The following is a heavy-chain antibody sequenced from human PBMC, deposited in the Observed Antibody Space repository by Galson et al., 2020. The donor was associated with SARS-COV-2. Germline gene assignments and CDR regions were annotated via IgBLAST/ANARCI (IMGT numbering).Heavy chain of an antibody. CDR2: ISAGTGNI. CDR3: AREGSLMDRGVGAFDF. D-gene: IGHD3-10*01. Sequence: ASVKVSCKASGYTFNNYAIHWVRQAPGQRLQWMGWISAGTGNIKYSQEFQGRVTIIRDTSASTAYMELTSLRFDDMAVYYCAREGSLMDRGVGAFDFWGQGTMVAVSS. J-gene: IGHJ3*01. V-gene: IGHV1-3*03. CDR1: GYTFNNYA.